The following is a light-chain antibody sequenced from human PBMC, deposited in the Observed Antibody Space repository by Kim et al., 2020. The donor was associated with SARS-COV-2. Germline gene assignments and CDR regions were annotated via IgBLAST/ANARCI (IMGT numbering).Light chain of an antibody. CDR2: KAS. CDR1: QNINTW. J-gene: IGKJ3*01. CDR3: QQYNTYIS. Sequence: DIQMTQSPSTLSASVGDRVTITCRASQNINTWLAWYQQKPGKAPKLLIHKASDLESGVPSRFSGSGSGTEFTLTISSLQPDDFATYYCQQYNTYISFGPGTKVDIK. V-gene: IGKV1-5*03.